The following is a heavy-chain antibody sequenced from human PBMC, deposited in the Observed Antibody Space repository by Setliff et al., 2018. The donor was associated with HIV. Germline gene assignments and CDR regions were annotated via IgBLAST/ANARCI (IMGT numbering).Heavy chain of an antibody. D-gene: IGHD3-3*01. CDR2: VSYDAERK. V-gene: IGHV3-30*18. Sequence: PGGSLRLSCEASGFTFRHYAMHWARQAPGKGLEWVAVVSYDAERKYYADSVKGRFTISRDNPRNTVYLQMTGLRLDDTAVYYCAKDPTTDLDFWSGYLDYWGQGTLVTVSS. J-gene: IGHJ4*02. CDR1: GFTFRHYA. CDR3: AKDPTTDLDFWSGYLDY.